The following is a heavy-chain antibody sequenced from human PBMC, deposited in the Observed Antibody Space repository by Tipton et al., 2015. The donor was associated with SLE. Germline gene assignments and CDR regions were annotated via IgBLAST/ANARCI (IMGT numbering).Heavy chain of an antibody. V-gene: IGHV4-59*01. D-gene: IGHD3-16*01. CDR1: GGSFSGYY. J-gene: IGHJ4*02. CDR2: IYYSGST. CDR3: ARPSPGGYVDY. Sequence: LRLSCAVYGGSFSGYYWSWIRQPPGKGLEWIGYIYYSGSTNYNPSLKSRVTISVDTSKNQFSLKLSSVTAADTAVYYCARPSPGGYVDYWGQGTLVTVSS.